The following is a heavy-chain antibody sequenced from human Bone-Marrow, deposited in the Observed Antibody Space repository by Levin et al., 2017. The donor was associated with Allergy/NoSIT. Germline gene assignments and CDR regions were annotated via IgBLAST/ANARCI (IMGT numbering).Heavy chain of an antibody. CDR1: GFTFSSYA. D-gene: IGHD1-7*01. CDR3: AWSWNYT. V-gene: IGHV3-30*04. Sequence: GGSLRLSCAASGFTFSSYAMHWVRQAPGKGLEWVAVISYDGSNKYYADSVKGRFTISRDNSKNTLYLQMNSLRAEDTAVYYCAWSWNYTWGQGTLVTVSS. J-gene: IGHJ4*02. CDR2: ISYDGSNK.